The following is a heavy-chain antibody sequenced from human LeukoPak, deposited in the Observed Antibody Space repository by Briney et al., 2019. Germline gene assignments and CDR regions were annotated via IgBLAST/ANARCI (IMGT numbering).Heavy chain of an antibody. V-gene: IGHV4-59*12. J-gene: IGHJ4*02. CDR2: IYYSGST. CDR3: ARLKVKQQLVRSTKTYYFDY. CDR1: GGSISSYY. D-gene: IGHD6-13*01. Sequence: SETLSLTCTVSGGSISSYYWSWIRQPPGKGLEWIGYIYYSGSTNYNPSLKSRVTISVDTSKNQFSLKLSSVPAADTDVYYCARLKVKQQLVRSTKTYYFDYWGQGTLVTVSS.